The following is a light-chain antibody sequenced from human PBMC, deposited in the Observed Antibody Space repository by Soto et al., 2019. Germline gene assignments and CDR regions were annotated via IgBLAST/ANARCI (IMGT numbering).Light chain of an antibody. CDR2: DVS. J-gene: IGKJ4*01. CDR3: QQYDSYPLT. V-gene: IGKV1-5*01. CDR1: QTISSW. Sequence: DIQMTQSPSTLSGSVGDRVTITCRASQTISSWLAWYQQKPGKAPKFLIYDVSTLESGVPSRFSGSGSGTELTLTISSLQPEDFATYYCQQYDSYPLTFGGGTKVDIK.